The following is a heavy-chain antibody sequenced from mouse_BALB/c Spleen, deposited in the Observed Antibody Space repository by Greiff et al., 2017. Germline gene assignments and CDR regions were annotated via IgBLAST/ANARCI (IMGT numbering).Heavy chain of an antibody. J-gene: IGHJ4*01. CDR3: ARGGYYHYYAMDY. CDR2: ISSGSSTI. V-gene: IGHV5-17*02. Sequence: EVKLVESGGDLVKPGGSLKLSCAASGFTFSSFGMHWVRQAPEKGLEWVAYISSGSSTIYYADTVKGRFTISRDNPKNTLFLQMTSLRSEDTAMYYCARGGYYHYYAMDYWGQGTSVTVSS. D-gene: IGHD2-3*01. CDR1: GFTFSSFG.